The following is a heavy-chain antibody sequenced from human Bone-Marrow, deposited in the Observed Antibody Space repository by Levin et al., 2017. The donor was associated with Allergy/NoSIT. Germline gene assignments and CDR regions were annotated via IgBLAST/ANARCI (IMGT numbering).Heavy chain of an antibody. D-gene: IGHD2-21*01. J-gene: IGHJ6*03. CDR3: ARVLQYSYYYTDV. CDR2: CYTSGNF. CDR1: GVSITSGSYY. V-gene: IGHV4-61*09. Sequence: SETLSLTCTVSGVSITSGSYYWSWIRQPAGKGLEWIGYCYTSGNFTYNPSLKSRVTIPLDTSKNQFSLKLRSVTAADTAVYYCARVLQYSYYYTDVWGKGTMVTVSS.